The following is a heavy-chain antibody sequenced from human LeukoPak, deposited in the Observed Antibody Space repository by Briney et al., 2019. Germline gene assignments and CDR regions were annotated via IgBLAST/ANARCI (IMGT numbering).Heavy chain of an antibody. CDR3: ARDHYYDSSGTRNFDY. CDR1: GGSISGYY. V-gene: IGHV4-59*08. J-gene: IGHJ4*02. Sequence: SETLSLTCTVSGGSISGYYWSWIRQPPGKGLEWIGYIYYSGSTNYNPSLKSRVTISVDTSKNQFSLKLSSVTAADTAVYYCARDHYYDSSGTRNFDYWGQGTLVTVSS. CDR2: IYYSGST. D-gene: IGHD3-22*01.